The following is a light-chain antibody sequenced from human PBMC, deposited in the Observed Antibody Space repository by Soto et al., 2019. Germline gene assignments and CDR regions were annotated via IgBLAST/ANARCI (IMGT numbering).Light chain of an antibody. Sequence: DLQMTQSPSSLSASVGDRVTITCQASQDISNYLNWYQQKPGKAPKLLIYDASNLETGVPSRFSGSGSGTDFTLTISSLQPEDIATYYCQQYDNLQYTFGQGTKLEIK. V-gene: IGKV1-33*01. CDR2: DAS. J-gene: IGKJ2*01. CDR1: QDISNY. CDR3: QQYDNLQYT.